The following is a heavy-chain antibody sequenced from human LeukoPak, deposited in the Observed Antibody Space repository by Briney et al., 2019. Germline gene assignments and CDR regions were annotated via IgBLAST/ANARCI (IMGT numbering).Heavy chain of an antibody. Sequence: SVKVSCKASGGTFSSYAISWVRQAPGQGLEWMGGIIPIFGTANYAQKFQGRVTITADESTSTAYMELSSLRSEDTAVYYCASPVPGIAAASIAGHRRAFDYWGQGTLVTVSS. J-gene: IGHJ4*02. D-gene: IGHD6-13*01. CDR2: IIPIFGTA. CDR1: GGTFSSYA. V-gene: IGHV1-69*01. CDR3: ASPVPGIAAASIAGHRRAFDY.